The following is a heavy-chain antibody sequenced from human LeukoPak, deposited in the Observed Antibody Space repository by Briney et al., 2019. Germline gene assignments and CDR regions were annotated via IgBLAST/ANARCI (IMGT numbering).Heavy chain of an antibody. V-gene: IGHV3-7*01. J-gene: IGHJ4*02. CDR2: IKQDGSES. Sequence: GGSLRLSCAASGFTFSSYAMSWVRQAPGKGLEWVANIKQDGSESHCVDSVKGRFTISRDNAKNSVSLQMNSLRAEDTAVYYCARVGYTGTWYSSPPFDYWGQGTLVTVSS. D-gene: IGHD6-13*01. CDR1: GFTFSSYA. CDR3: ARVGYTGTWYSSPPFDY.